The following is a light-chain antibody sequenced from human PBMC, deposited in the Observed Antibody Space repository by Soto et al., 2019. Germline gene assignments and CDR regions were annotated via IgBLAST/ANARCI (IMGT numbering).Light chain of an antibody. CDR3: QQYGNPPQT. V-gene: IGKV3-20*01. CDR1: QSVRSSY. Sequence: ETVLTQSPGTLSLTPGERVTLSCRASQSVRSSYLAWYQQKPGQAPRLLIYGASGRATGISDRFSGSGSGTDFTLTISRLEPEDVAVYYCQQYGNPPQTFGQGTKVEIK. J-gene: IGKJ1*01. CDR2: GAS.